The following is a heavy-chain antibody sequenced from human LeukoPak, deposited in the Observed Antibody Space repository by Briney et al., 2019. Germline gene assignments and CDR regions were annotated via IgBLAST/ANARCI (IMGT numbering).Heavy chain of an antibody. J-gene: IGHJ3*02. CDR3: AWGILVAVGEYAFDI. CDR2: ISSSSSTI. Sequence: GGSLRLSCAASGFTFSSYSMNWVRQAPGKGLEWVSYISSSSSTIYYADSVKGRFTISRDNAKNSLYLQMNSLRSEDTAVYYCAWGILVAVGEYAFDIWGQGTMVTVSS. CDR1: GFTFSSYS. D-gene: IGHD2-15*01. V-gene: IGHV3-48*01.